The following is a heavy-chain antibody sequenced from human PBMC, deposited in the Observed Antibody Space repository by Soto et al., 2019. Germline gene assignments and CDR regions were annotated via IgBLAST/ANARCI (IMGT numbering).Heavy chain of an antibody. V-gene: IGHV4-59*08. CDR2: IYYSGST. CDR3: ARSPQSDYYYYMDV. CDR1: GGSISSYY. Sequence: SETLSLTCXVSGGSISSYYWSWIRQPPGKGLEWIGYIYYSGSTNYNPSLKSRVTISVDTSKNQFSLKLSSVTAADTAVYYCARSPQSDYYYYMDVWGKGTTVTVSS. J-gene: IGHJ6*03.